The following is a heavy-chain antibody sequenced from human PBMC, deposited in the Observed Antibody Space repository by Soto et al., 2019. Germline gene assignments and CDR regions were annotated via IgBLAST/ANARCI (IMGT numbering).Heavy chain of an antibody. CDR2: FYYTGST. CDR1: GGSINSNTYY. CDR3: ARQGESVAARFDS. V-gene: IGHV4-39*01. D-gene: IGHD6-13*01. Sequence: QLQLQESGPGLVKPSETLSLTCTVSGGSINSNTYYWGWIRQPPGEGLEWIGGFYYTGSTYYNPSLKCRVTRSEDTSKNQFSLKLFSVTAADTAVYYCARQGESVAARFDSWGQGTLVTVSS. J-gene: IGHJ4*02.